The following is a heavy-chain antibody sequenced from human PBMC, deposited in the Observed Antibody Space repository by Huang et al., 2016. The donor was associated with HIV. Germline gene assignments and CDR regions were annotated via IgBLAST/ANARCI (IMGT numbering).Heavy chain of an antibody. CDR2: INPKRGGT. J-gene: IGHJ4*02. CDR1: GYTFTDSN. CDR3: ARDWSFGSSTSPAD. V-gene: IGHV1-2*02. Sequence: QVQLVQSGAEVKNPGASVRVSCKAFGYTFTDSNIHWVRQAPGQGLEWMGWINPKRGGTIDAQRFQGRITMTRDTTISTVHMDLRRIQSDDMAVYFCARDWSFGSSTSPADWGQGTLVTVSS. D-gene: IGHD6-6*01.